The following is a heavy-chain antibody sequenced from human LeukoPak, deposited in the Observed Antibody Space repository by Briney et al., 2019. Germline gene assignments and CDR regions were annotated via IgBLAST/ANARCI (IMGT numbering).Heavy chain of an antibody. V-gene: IGHV3-21*01. CDR1: GFTFSSYS. D-gene: IGHD6-13*01. CDR3: AAPNIAAADY. J-gene: IGHJ4*02. CDR2: ISSSSSYI. Sequence: GGSLRLSCAASGFTFSSYSMNWVRQAPGKGLEWVSSISSSSSYIYYADSVKGRFTISRDNAKNSLYLQMNSLRAEDTAVYYCAAPNIAAADYWGQGTLVTVSS.